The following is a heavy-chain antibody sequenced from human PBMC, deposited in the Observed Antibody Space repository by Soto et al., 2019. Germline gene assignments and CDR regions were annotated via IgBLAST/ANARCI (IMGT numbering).Heavy chain of an antibody. CDR1: GFTFSSYA. V-gene: IGHV3-23*01. CDR3: AKDYCSGGSCYTD. Sequence: GGSLRLSCAVSGFTFSSYAMSWVRQAPGKGLEWVSAISGSGGSTYYADSVKGRFTISRDNSKNTLYLQMNSLRAEDTAVYYCAKDYCSGGSCYTDWGQGTMVTVSS. D-gene: IGHD2-15*01. CDR2: ISGSGGST. J-gene: IGHJ3*01.